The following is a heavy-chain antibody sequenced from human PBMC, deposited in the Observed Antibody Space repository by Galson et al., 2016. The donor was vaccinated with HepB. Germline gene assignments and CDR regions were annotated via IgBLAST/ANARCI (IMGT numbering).Heavy chain of an antibody. V-gene: IGHV3-30*18. CDR2: IAYDGSYK. Sequence: SLRLSCAASGFTFSSYGMHWVRQAPGKGLEWVAVIAYDGSYKSYADSVKGRFTISRDNSKNTLYLQMNSLRAEDTAVYYCAKFQFGKLLAVHHYFGLDVWGQGTAVTVSS. J-gene: IGHJ6*02. CDR3: AKFQFGKLLAVHHYFGLDV. CDR1: GFTFSSYG. D-gene: IGHD3-10*01.